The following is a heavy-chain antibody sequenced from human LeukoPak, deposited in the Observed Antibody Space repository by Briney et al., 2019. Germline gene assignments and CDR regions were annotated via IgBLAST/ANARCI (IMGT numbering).Heavy chain of an antibody. CDR3: ARDRGSYYSLDAFDI. J-gene: IGHJ3*02. V-gene: IGHV4-30-2*01. CDR1: GGSISSGGYS. CDR2: IYHSGST. D-gene: IGHD1-26*01. Sequence: SETLSLACAVSGGSISSGGYSWSWIRQPPGKGLEWIGYIYHSGSTYYNPSLKSRVTISVDRSKNQFSLKLSSVTAADTAVYYCARDRGSYYSLDAFDIWGQGTMVTVSS.